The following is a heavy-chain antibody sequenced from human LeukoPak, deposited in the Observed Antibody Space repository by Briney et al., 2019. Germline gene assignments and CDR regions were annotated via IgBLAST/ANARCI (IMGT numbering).Heavy chain of an antibody. Sequence: GGSLRLSCATSGFTFSSYAMSWVRQAPGKGLEWVSAISGSGGSTYYADSVKGRFTISRDNSKNTLYLQMNSLRAEDTAAYYCARDVVAGSGWYYYGMDVWGQGTTVTVSS. V-gene: IGHV3-23*01. CDR2: ISGSGGST. J-gene: IGHJ6*02. CDR3: ARDVVAGSGWYYYGMDV. CDR1: GFTFSSYA. D-gene: IGHD6-19*01.